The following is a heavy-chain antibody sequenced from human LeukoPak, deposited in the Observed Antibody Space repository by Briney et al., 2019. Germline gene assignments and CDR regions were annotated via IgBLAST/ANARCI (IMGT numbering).Heavy chain of an antibody. Sequence: PGGSLRLSCAASGFTVSSNYMSWVRQAPGKGLEWVSVIYSGGSTYYADSVKGRFTISRDNSKNTLYLQMNSLRAEDTAVYYYAGNDYSNYEPYWGQGTLVTVSS. CDR3: AGNDYSNYEPY. D-gene: IGHD4-11*01. CDR1: GFTVSSNY. J-gene: IGHJ4*02. V-gene: IGHV3-53*01. CDR2: IYSGGST.